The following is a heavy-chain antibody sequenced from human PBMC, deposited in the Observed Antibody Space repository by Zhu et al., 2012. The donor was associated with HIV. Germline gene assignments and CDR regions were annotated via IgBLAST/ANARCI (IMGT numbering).Heavy chain of an antibody. CDR1: GYSIYRGYY. J-gene: IGHJ2*01. CDR2: IYHSGST. V-gene: IGHV4-38-2*02. Sequence: QVQLQESGPGLVKPSETPSLTCTVSGYSIYRGYYWGWIRLPPGKGLEWIGTIYHSGSTFHSPSLKSRVTMSVDTSKNQFSLKVDSVTAADTAMYYCARQRAAVLATRSQWSVYFDLWGLAPWSLS. CDR3: ARQRAAVLATRSQWSVYFDL. D-gene: IGHD3-3*01.